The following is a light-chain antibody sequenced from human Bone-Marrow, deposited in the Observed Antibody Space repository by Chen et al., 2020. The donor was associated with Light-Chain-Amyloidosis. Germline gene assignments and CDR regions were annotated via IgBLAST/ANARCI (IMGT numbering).Light chain of an antibody. Sequence: QSVLTQPPSVSGAPGVRVTISCHGSKSNIGAENDVQWYQVLPGTAPKVVIYNANKRPSGVPDRFSGSRSGTSSSLAMTGLQAEDEADYYCQSYDDSLSGVVFGGGTKLTVL. CDR2: NAN. V-gene: IGLV1-40*01. CDR3: QSYDDSLSGVV. CDR1: KSNIGAEND. J-gene: IGLJ2*01.